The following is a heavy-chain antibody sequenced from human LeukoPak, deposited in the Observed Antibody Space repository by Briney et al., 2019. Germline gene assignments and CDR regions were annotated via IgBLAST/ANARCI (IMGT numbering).Heavy chain of an antibody. Sequence: GASVKVSCKASGGTFSSYAISWVRQAPGQGLEWMGGIIPIFGTANYAQKFQGRVTITADESTSTAYMELSSLRSDDMAVYYCARGPPRTMVRGVIGYKDNWFDPWGQGTLVTVSS. D-gene: IGHD3-10*01. CDR3: ARGPPRTMVRGVIGYKDNWFDP. CDR2: IIPIFGTA. J-gene: IGHJ5*02. CDR1: GGTFSSYA. V-gene: IGHV1-69*13.